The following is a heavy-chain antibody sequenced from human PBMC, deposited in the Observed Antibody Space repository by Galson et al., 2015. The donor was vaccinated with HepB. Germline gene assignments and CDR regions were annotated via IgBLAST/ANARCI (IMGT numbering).Heavy chain of an antibody. CDR2: ISYAGNNK. CDR1: GFTFSSYA. Sequence: SLRLSCAASGFTFSSYAMHWVRQAPGKGLEWVAVISYAGNNKYYADSVKGRFAISRENSKNTLYLQTNSLRAEDTAVYYCARDGYYDFWSGYYIATPRHYYYYMDVWGKGTTVTVSS. D-gene: IGHD3-3*01. V-gene: IGHV3-30*09. CDR3: ARDGYYDFWSGYYIATPRHYYYYMDV. J-gene: IGHJ6*03.